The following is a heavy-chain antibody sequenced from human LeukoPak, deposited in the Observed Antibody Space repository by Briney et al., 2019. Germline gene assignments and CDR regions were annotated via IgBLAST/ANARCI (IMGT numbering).Heavy chain of an antibody. D-gene: IGHD2-2*01. J-gene: IGHJ6*02. CDR3: ARDDCSSTSCYALIAYCYYGMDV. CDR2: ISAYNGNT. V-gene: IGHV1-18*01. CDR1: GYTFTSYG. Sequence: ASVKVSCKASGYTFTSYGISWVRQAPGQGLEWMGWISAYNGNTNYAQKLQGRVTMTTDTSTSTAYMELRSLRSDDTAVYYCARDDCSSTSCYALIAYCYYGMDVWGQGTTVTVSS.